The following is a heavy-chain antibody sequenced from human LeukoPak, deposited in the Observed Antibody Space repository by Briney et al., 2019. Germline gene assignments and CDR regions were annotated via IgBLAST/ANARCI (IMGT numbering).Heavy chain of an antibody. CDR2: INHSGST. Sequence: SETLSLTCAVYGGSFSGYYWSWIRQPPGKGLEWIGEINHSGSTNYNPSLKSRVTISVDTSKNQFSLKLSSVTAADTAVYYCARGNPAPNIVVVPAGDYWGQGTLVTDSS. J-gene: IGHJ4*02. V-gene: IGHV4-34*01. D-gene: IGHD2-2*01. CDR3: ARGNPAPNIVVVPAGDY. CDR1: GGSFSGYY.